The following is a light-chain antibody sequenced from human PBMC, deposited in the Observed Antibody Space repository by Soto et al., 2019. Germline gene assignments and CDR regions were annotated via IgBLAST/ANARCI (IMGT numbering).Light chain of an antibody. Sequence: DIVMTQSPDSLAVSLGERATINCKSSQRVLYRSNSKNYLAWYQQKPGQPPKLLIHWASTRESGVPDRFSGRGSGTDFTLTISSLQAEDVAVYYCQQYYSTPPTFGGGTKVEIK. CDR1: QRVLYRSNSKNY. J-gene: IGKJ4*01. V-gene: IGKV4-1*01. CDR3: QQYYSTPPT. CDR2: WAS.